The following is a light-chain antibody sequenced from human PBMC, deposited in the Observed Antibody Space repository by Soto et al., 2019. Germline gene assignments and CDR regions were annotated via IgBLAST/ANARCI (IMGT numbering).Light chain of an antibody. CDR2: WAS. V-gene: IGKV4-1*01. CDR1: LSVLYSANNKNY. J-gene: IGKJ1*01. Sequence: DILSTHSPDSLAVSLGVRATINCKSSLSVLYSANNKNYLAWYQQRPGQPPKLLIYWASTRESGVPDRFSGSGSGTDFTLTISSRQDADVAVYYCQQYYSTPPVTFGQGTKVDIK. CDR3: QQYYSTPPVT.